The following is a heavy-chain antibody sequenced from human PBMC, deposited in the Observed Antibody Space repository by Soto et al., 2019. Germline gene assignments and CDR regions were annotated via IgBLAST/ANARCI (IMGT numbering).Heavy chain of an antibody. V-gene: IGHV4-59*01. CDR3: ARASMGSNFWSGYYLPPDY. J-gene: IGHJ4*02. CDR1: GGSISSYY. Sequence: SETLSLTCTVSGGSISSYYWSWIRQPPGKGLEWIGYIYYRGSTNYNPSLKSRVTISVDTSKNHFSLKLSSVTAADTAVYYCARASMGSNFWSGYYLPPDYWGQGTLVTVSS. CDR2: IYYRGST. D-gene: IGHD3-3*01.